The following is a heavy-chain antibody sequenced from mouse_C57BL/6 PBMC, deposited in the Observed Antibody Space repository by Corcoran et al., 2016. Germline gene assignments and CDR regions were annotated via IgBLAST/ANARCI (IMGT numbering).Heavy chain of an antibody. CDR3: ARSSYYYGSSWYFDV. D-gene: IGHD1-1*01. V-gene: IGHV8-12*01. CDR2: IYWDDDK. J-gene: IGHJ1*03. Sequence: QVTLTESGPGIVQSSQTLSLTCSFSGFSLSTSGMGLSWIRQPSGKGLEWLAHIYWDDDKRYNPSLKSRLTISKDTSRNQVFLKITSVDTADTATYYCARSSYYYGSSWYFDVWGTGTTVTVSS. CDR1: GFSLSTSGMG.